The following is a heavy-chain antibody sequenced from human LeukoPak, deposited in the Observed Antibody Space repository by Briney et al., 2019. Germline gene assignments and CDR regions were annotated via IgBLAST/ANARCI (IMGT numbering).Heavy chain of an antibody. D-gene: IGHD5-18*01. CDR2: MYYRGST. Sequence: SETLSLTCTVSGGSISSYYWSWIRQPPGKGLEWIGSMYYRGSTYHNPSLKSRVTISVDTSKNQFSLKLSSVTAADTAVYYCARDTATPLDAWGQGTLVTVSS. CDR1: GGSISSYY. V-gene: IGHV4-59*12. J-gene: IGHJ4*02. CDR3: ARDTATPLDA.